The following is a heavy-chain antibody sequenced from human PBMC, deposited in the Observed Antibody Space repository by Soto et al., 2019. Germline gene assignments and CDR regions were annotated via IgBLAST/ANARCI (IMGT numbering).Heavy chain of an antibody. CDR1: GFTFSSYG. CDR2: IWYDGSNK. D-gene: IGHD4-17*01. V-gene: IGHV3-33*01. J-gene: IGHJ6*02. Sequence: GGSLRLSCAASGFTFSSYGMHWVRQAPGKGLEWVAVIWYDGSNKYYADSVKGRFTISRDNSKNTLYLQMNSLRAEDTAVYYCARDLTGGHYSRGYGMDVWGQGTTVTVSS. CDR3: ARDLTGGHYSRGYGMDV.